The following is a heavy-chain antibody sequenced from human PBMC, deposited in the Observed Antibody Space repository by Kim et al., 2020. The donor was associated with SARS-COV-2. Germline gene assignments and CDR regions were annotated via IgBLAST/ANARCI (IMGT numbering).Heavy chain of an antibody. CDR1: GGSISSNY. D-gene: IGHD2-15*01. Sequence: SETLSLTCTVSGGSISSNYWSWIRQPPGKGLEWIGYIYYSGSTNYNPSLKSRVTISVDTSKNQFSLKLSSVTAADTAVYYCARGPRRGYCSGGSCNPNYYYYYGMDVWGQGTTVTVSS. CDR3: ARGPRRGYCSGGSCNPNYYYYYGMDV. CDR2: IYYSGST. V-gene: IGHV4-59*01. J-gene: IGHJ6*02.